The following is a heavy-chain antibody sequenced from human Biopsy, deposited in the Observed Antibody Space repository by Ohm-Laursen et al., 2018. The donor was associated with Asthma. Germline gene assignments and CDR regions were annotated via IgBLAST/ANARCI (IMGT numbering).Heavy chain of an antibody. J-gene: IGHJ4*02. CDR1: GGSISSGGYS. Sequence: RTLTLTCAVSGGSISSGGYSWSWIRQPPGKGLEWIGYIYHSGSTYYNPSLKSRVTISVDRSKNQFSLKLSSVTAADTAVYYCARVKDGYNFDYWGQGTLVTVSS. V-gene: IGHV4-30-2*01. D-gene: IGHD5-24*01. CDR3: ARVKDGYNFDY. CDR2: IYHSGST.